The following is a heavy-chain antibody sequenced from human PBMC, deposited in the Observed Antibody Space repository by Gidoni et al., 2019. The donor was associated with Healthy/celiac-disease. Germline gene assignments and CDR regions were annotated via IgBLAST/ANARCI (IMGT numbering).Heavy chain of an antibody. CDR3: AKDGRGLRFLEWLSYYFDY. CDR1: GFTFSSYG. Sequence: QVQLVESGGGVVQPGRSLRLSCAASGFTFSSYGMHWVRQAPGKGLEWVAVIAYDGSNKYYADSVKGRFTISRDNSKNTLYLQMNSLRAEDTAVYYCAKDGRGLRFLEWLSYYFDYWGQGTLVTVSS. V-gene: IGHV3-30*18. CDR2: IAYDGSNK. J-gene: IGHJ4*02. D-gene: IGHD3-3*01.